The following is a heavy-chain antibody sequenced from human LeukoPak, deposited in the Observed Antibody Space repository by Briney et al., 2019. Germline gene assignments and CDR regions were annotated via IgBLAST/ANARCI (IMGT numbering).Heavy chain of an antibody. V-gene: IGHV1-69*11. CDR2: IIPILGTT. CDR3: TIIPNVILFTHYFEY. CDR1: GGTFSSYA. D-gene: IGHD2-21*01. J-gene: IGHJ4*02. Sequence: VASVKVSCKASGGTFSSYAISWVRQAPGQGLEWMGRIIPILGTTNYAQKFQGRVTITADEPTRTAYMELTYLRSDDTAVYYCTIIPNVILFTHYFEYWGQGTLVTVSS.